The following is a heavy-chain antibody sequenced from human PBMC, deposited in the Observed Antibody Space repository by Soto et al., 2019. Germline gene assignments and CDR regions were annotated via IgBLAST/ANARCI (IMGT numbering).Heavy chain of an antibody. CDR3: AREIAAAGTGLVWDY. J-gene: IGHJ4*02. CDR2: INPSGGST. D-gene: IGHD6-13*01. CDR1: GYTFTSYY. V-gene: IGHV1-46*01. Sequence: QVQLVQSGAEVKKPGASVKVSCKASGYTFTSYYMHWVRQAPGQGLEWMGIINPSGGSTSYAQKFQGRVTMTRDTSTSTVYMELSSLRSEDTAVYYCAREIAAAGTGLVWDYWGQGTLVTVSS.